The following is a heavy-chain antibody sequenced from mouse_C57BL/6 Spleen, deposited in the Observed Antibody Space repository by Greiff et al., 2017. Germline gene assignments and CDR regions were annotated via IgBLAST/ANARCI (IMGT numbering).Heavy chain of an antibody. D-gene: IGHD5-5*01. CDR1: GYSITSGYY. Sequence: EVKLMESGPGLVKPSQSLSLTCSVTGYSITSGYYWNWIRQFPGNKLEWMGYISYDGSNNYNPSLKNRISITRDTSKNQFFLKLNSVTTEDTATYYCAIDSYLYYAMDYWGQGTSVTVSS. CDR2: ISYDGSN. V-gene: IGHV3-6*01. CDR3: AIDSYLYYAMDY. J-gene: IGHJ4*01.